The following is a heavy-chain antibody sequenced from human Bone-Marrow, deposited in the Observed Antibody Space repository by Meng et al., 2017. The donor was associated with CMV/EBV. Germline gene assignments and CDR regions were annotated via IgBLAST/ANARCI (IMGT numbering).Heavy chain of an antibody. CDR3: ARLQTGSGSYYNVVSWFDP. V-gene: IGHV5-51*01. CDR1: FTSYW. CDR2: IYPGDSDT. Sequence: FTSYWIGWVRQMPGKGLEWMGIIYPGDSDTRYSPSFQGQVTISADKSISTAYLQWSSLKASDTAMYYCARLQTGSGSYYNVVSWFDPWGQGTLVTVSS. J-gene: IGHJ5*02. D-gene: IGHD3-10*01.